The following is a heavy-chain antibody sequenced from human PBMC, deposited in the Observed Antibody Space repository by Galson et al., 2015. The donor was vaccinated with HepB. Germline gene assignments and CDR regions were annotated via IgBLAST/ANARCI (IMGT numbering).Heavy chain of an antibody. CDR3: ARRFGEWLFDY. J-gene: IGHJ4*02. CDR1: GFTFSSYS. Sequence: SLRLSCAASGFTFSSYSMNWVRQAPGQGLEWVSSISSSSSYIYYADSVKGRFTISRDNAKNSLYLQMNSLRAEDTAVYYCARRFGEWLFDYWGQGTLATVSS. CDR2: ISSSSSYI. D-gene: IGHD3-10*01. V-gene: IGHV3-21*01.